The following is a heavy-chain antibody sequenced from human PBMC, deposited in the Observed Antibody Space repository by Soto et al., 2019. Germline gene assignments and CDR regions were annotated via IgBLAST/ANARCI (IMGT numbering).Heavy chain of an antibody. V-gene: IGHV1-18*01. CDR1: GYTFTSTG. Sequence: GSSVKVSCKASGYTFTSTGVTWVRQAPGQGLEWMGWISGYNGNMNYAQKFQGRVTMTTDTSTSTAYMELRSLTSDDTAVYYCAKCSNWNYASGDWGQGTLGTVSS. J-gene: IGHJ4*02. D-gene: IGHD1-7*01. CDR3: AKCSNWNYASGD. CDR2: ISGYNGNM.